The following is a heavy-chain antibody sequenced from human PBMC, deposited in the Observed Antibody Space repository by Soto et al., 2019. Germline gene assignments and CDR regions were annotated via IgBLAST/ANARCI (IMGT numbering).Heavy chain of an antibody. V-gene: IGHV1-18*01. J-gene: IGHJ6*02. CDR2: ISAYNGNT. Sequence: ASVKVSCKASGYTFTSYGISWVRQAPGQGLEWMGWISAYNGNTNYAQKLQGRVTMTTDTSTSTAYMELRSLRSDDTAVYYCARDAPYYDILTGYSGPYYYGMDVWGQGTTVTVS. CDR3: ARDAPYYDILTGYSGPYYYGMDV. CDR1: GYTFTSYG. D-gene: IGHD3-9*01.